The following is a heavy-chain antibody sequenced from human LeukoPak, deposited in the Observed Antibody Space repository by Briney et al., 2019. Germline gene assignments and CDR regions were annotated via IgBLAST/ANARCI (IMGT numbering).Heavy chain of an antibody. CDR1: GFTFSSYA. V-gene: IGHV3-64D*06. D-gene: IGHD3-22*01. CDR3: ARDFYDSTGYSPPDQ. J-gene: IGHJ4*02. CDR2: ISSNGGST. Sequence: GGSLRLSCSASGFTFSSYAMHWVRQAPGKGLEYVSAISSNGGSTNYVDSVKGRFTISRDNSKNTLYLQMSSLRAEDTAVYYCARDFYDSTGYSPPDQWGQGTLVTVSS.